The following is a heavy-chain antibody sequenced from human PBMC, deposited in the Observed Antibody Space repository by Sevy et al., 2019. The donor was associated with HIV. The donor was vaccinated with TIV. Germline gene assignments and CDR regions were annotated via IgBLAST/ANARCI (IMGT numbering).Heavy chain of an antibody. V-gene: IGHV3-23*01. J-gene: IGHJ4*02. Sequence: GGSLRLSCAASGFTFSSYAKSWVRQAPGKGLEWVSAISGSGGSTYYADSVKGRFTISRDNSKNTLYLQMNSLRAEDTAVYYCASQRYYDFWSGYREAIDYWGQGTLVTVSS. D-gene: IGHD3-3*01. CDR2: ISGSGGST. CDR3: ASQRYYDFWSGYREAIDY. CDR1: GFTFSSYA.